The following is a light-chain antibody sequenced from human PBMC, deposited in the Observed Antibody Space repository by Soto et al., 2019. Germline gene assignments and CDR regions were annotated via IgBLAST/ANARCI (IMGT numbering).Light chain of an antibody. CDR2: EVS. J-gene: IGLJ1*01. V-gene: IGLV2-23*02. Sequence: QSALTQPASVSGSPGQSITISCTGTSSDVGSYNLVSWYQQHPGKAPKLMIYEVSKRPSGVSNRFSGSKSGNTASLTISGLQAEDEADYYCCPYAGSSTLVFGTGTKVTVL. CDR1: SSDVGSYNL. CDR3: CPYAGSSTLV.